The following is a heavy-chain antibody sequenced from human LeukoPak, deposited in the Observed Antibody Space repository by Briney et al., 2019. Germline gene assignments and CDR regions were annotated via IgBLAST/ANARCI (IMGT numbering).Heavy chain of an antibody. Sequence: SETLSLTCTVSGGSISSYYWSWIRQPPGKGLEWIGYIYYSGSTNYNPSLKSRVTISVDTSKNQFSLKLSSVTAADTAVYYCARITQLLHFDYWGQGTLVTVSS. D-gene: IGHD2-2*01. CDR1: GGSISSYY. V-gene: IGHV4-59*08. J-gene: IGHJ4*02. CDR3: ARITQLLHFDY. CDR2: IYYSGST.